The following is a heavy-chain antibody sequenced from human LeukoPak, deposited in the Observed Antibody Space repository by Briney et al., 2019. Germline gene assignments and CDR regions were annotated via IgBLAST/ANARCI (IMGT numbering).Heavy chain of an antibody. CDR3: ARNFYDSRGYSHFDP. Sequence: ASVKVSCKASGYTFTNHGISWVRQAPGQGLEWMVWISTNNGNTNYAQKLQGRVTMTTDTSASTAYMELRSLRSDDTAVYYCARNFYDSRGYSHFDPWGQGTLVTVSS. CDR1: GYTFTNHG. CDR2: ISTNNGNT. J-gene: IGHJ5*02. V-gene: IGHV1-18*01. D-gene: IGHD3-22*01.